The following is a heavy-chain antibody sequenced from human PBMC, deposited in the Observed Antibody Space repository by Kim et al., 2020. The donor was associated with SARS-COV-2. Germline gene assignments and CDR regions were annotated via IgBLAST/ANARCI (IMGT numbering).Heavy chain of an antibody. J-gene: IGHJ4*02. Sequence: GGSLRLSCAASGFTFSNAWMSWVRQAPGKGLEWVGRIKSKTDGGTTDYAAPVKGRFTISRDDSKNTLYLQMNSLKTEDTAVYYCTTGYYYDSSGYYYEYYFDDWGQGTLVTVSS. CDR1: GFTFSNAW. CDR2: IKSKTDGGTT. V-gene: IGHV3-15*01. CDR3: TTGYYYDSSGYYYEYYFDD. D-gene: IGHD3-22*01.